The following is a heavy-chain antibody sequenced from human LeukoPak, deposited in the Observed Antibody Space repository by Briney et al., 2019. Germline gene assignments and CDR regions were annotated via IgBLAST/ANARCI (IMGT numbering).Heavy chain of an antibody. Sequence: GGSLRLSCAASGFTFSSYAMSWVRQAPGKGLEWVSGISGSGGNTFYADSVKGRFTISRDNSKNTLYLQMNSLRDEDTAVYYCARAHYGYFYLDYWGQGTLVTVSS. CDR2: ISGSGGNT. J-gene: IGHJ4*02. CDR3: ARAHYGYFYLDY. D-gene: IGHD4-17*01. V-gene: IGHV3-23*01. CDR1: GFTFSSYA.